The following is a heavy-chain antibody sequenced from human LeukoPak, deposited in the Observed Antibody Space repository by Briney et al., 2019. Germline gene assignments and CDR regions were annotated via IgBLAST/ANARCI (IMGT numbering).Heavy chain of an antibody. D-gene: IGHD1-26*01. J-gene: IGHJ4*02. CDR2: IWYDGSNK. CDR3: AKKGATTGDFDY. V-gene: IGHV3-33*06. Sequence: GGSLRLSCAASGFTFSSYGMHWVRQAPGKGLEWVAVIWYDGSNKYYADSVKGRFTISRDNSKNTLYLQMNSLRAEDTAVYYCAKKGATTGDFDYWGQGTLVTVSS. CDR1: GFTFSSYG.